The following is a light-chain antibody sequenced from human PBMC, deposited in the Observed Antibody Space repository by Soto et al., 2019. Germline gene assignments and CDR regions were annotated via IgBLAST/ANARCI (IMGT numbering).Light chain of an antibody. CDR2: WAS. J-gene: IGKJ2*01. CDR3: QQCYSSPFT. V-gene: IGKV4-1*01. CDR1: QTISSSSNNRNC. Sequence: DIVMTQSPDSLAVSLGERATINCKSGQTISSSSNNRNCLGWFQQKPGQPPKLLIYWASTRQYGVPDRFSGRGSGTDFTLTISRRQAEDVAVYYCQQCYSSPFTFGQGTKLEIK.